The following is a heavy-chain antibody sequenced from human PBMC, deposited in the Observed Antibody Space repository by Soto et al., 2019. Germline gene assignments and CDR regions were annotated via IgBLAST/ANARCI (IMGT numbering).Heavy chain of an antibody. CDR3: VRTAREGAVAPHWFDL. V-gene: IGHV4-30-4*01. Sequence: PSETLSLTCTVSGASIRSSGYYWSWIRHAPGKGLEWIGYVYYTGSTYYNPSLMSRLLISIDTSKNQFSLKLSSVTAAETAVYFCVRTAREGAVAPHWFDLWGQGTQVTVSS. CDR2: VYYTGST. CDR1: GASIRSSGYY. D-gene: IGHD2-21*02. J-gene: IGHJ5*02.